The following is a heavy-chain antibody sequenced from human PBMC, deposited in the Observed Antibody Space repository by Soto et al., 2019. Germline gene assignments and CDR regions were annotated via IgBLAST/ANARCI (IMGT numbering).Heavy chain of an antibody. CDR1: GFTFSSYA. D-gene: IGHD3-22*01. Sequence: GGSLRLSCAASGFTFSSYAMSWVRQAPGKGLEWVSAISGSGGSTYYADYVKGRFTISRDNSKNTLYLQMNSLRAEDTAVYYCAKDQSYDSSGSNNYYYYYYGMDVWGQGTTVTVSS. CDR2: ISGSGGST. CDR3: AKDQSYDSSGSNNYYYYYYGMDV. J-gene: IGHJ6*02. V-gene: IGHV3-23*01.